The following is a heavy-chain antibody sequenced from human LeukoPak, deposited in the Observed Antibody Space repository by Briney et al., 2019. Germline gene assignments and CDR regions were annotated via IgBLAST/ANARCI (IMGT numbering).Heavy chain of an antibody. CDR1: GFTSSSYA. Sequence: GGSLRLSCAASGFTSSSYAMHWVRQAPGKGLEWVAVISYDGSNKYYADSVKGRFTISRDNSKNTLYLQMNSLRAEDTAVYYCARDRDVTHYVWGSYPFDPWGQGTLVTVSS. CDR2: ISYDGSNK. J-gene: IGHJ5*02. D-gene: IGHD3-16*02. CDR3: ARDRDVTHYVWGSYPFDP. V-gene: IGHV3-30*04.